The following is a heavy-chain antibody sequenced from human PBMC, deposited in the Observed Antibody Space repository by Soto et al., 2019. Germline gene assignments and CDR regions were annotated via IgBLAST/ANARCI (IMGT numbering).Heavy chain of an antibody. V-gene: IGHV1-3*01. Sequence: QVQLVQSGAEMEKPGASVKFSCKASGYTFSNYPIHWVRQAPGKSLEWMGWIDAGNGNTKYSQKFQGRVIISRDTSATTAYMELRSLTSEDTAVYYCARDANYDFWSRSYIHAFDFWGQGTMVTVSS. CDR1: GYTFSNYP. J-gene: IGHJ3*01. D-gene: IGHD3-3*01. CDR3: ARDANYDFWSRSYIHAFDF. CDR2: IDAGNGNT.